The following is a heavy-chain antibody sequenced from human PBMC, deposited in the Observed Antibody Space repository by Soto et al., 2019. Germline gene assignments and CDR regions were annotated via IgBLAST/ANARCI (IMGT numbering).Heavy chain of an antibody. J-gene: IGHJ6*02. CDR1: GFTFSSYG. Sequence: GGSLRLSCAASGFTFSSYGMHWVRQAPGKGLEWVAVISYDGSNKYYADSVKGRFTISRDNSKNTLYLQMNSLRAEDTAVYYCAKDTAVAGISFLQLYYYGMDVWGQGTTVTVSS. D-gene: IGHD6-19*01. CDR2: ISYDGSNK. V-gene: IGHV3-30*18. CDR3: AKDTAVAGISFLQLYYYGMDV.